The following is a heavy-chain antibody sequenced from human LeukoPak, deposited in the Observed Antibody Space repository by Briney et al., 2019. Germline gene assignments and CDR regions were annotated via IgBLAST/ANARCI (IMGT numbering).Heavy chain of an antibody. Sequence: SVKVSCKASGGTFSSYAISWVRQAPGQGLEWMGGIIPIFGTANYAQKFQGRVTITTDESTSTAYMVLSSLRSEDTAVYYCARALGGSSSWAWYFDLWGRGTLVTVSS. J-gene: IGHJ2*01. D-gene: IGHD6-13*01. V-gene: IGHV1-69*05. CDR3: ARALGGSSSWAWYFDL. CDR2: IIPIFGTA. CDR1: GGTFSSYA.